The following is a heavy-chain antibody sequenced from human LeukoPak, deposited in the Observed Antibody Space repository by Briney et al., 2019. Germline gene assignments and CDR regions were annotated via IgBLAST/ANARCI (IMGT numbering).Heavy chain of an antibody. CDR2: IRSKDNNYAT. D-gene: IGHD2/OR15-2a*01. J-gene: IGHJ3*02. CDR3: TRASLSNAFDI. V-gene: IGHV3-73*01. CDR1: GFIFSDSA. Sequence: GGSLRLSCAASGFIFSDSAIHWVRQASGKGLEWVGRIRSKDNNYATGYAASMKGRFTISRDESKTTAYLQMNSLKTEDTAVYYCTRASLSNAFDIWGQGTMVTVSS.